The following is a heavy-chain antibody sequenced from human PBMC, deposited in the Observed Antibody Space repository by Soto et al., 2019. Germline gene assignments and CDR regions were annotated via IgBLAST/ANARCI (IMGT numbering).Heavy chain of an antibody. CDR3: ARVYCSGGGCYGIDY. Sequence: ASVKVSCKASGYTFTSYYMHWVRQAPGQGLEWMGIINPSGGSTSYAQKFQGRVTMTRDTSTSTVYMELSSLRSEDTAVYYCARVYCSGGGCYGIDYWGQGTLVPSPQ. J-gene: IGHJ4*02. D-gene: IGHD2-15*01. V-gene: IGHV1-46*01. CDR1: GYTFTSYY. CDR2: INPSGGST.